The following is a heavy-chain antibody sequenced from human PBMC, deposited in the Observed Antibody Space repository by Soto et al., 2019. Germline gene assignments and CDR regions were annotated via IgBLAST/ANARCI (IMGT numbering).Heavy chain of an antibody. Sequence: SGGSLRLSCAASGFTFSRYAMSWVRQAPGKGLEWVSAISGSGASTYYADSVKGRFTISRDNSKNTLYLQMNSLRAEDTAVYYCAKDNNGYGDCYFDYSGQGPLGTVSS. J-gene: IGHJ4*03. V-gene: IGHV3-23*01. CDR1: GFTFSRYA. CDR3: AKDNNGYGDCYFDY. D-gene: IGHD4-17*01. CDR2: ISGSGAST.